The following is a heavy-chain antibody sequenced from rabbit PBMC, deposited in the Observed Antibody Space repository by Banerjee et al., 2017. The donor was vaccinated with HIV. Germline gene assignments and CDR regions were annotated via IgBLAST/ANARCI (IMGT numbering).Heavy chain of an antibody. V-gene: IGHV1S40*01. Sequence: QSLEESGGDLVKPGASLTLTCTASGFSFSRNYHMCWVRQAPGKGLEWIACIYVGSGGSDYYADWAKGRFTISKTSSTTVTLQMTSLTAADTATYFCARSTSGYDIGDLWGPGTLVTVS. CDR3: ARSTSGYDIGDL. CDR1: GFSFSRNYH. J-gene: IGHJ4*01. CDR2: IYVGSGGSD. D-gene: IGHD1-1*01.